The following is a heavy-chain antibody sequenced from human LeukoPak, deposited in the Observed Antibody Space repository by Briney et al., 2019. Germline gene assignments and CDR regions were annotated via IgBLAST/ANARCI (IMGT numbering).Heavy chain of an antibody. V-gene: IGHV1-2*02. CDR2: INSNSGDT. D-gene: IGHD6-13*01. Sequence: ASVKVSCEASGYTFDVYYIHWVRQAPGQGLEWMGCINSNSGDTNHAQKFQGRVTVTRDTSITTAYMELSSLRFDDTAVYYCARDRTSTWYGGIDYWGQGTLVIVSS. CDR3: ARDRTSTWYGGIDY. CDR1: GYTFDVYY. J-gene: IGHJ4*02.